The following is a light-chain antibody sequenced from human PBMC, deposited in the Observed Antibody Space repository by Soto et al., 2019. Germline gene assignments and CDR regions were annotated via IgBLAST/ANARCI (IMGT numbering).Light chain of an antibody. V-gene: IGKV3-11*01. J-gene: IGKJ5*01. CDR2: DAS. Sequence: EVVLTQSPATLSLSPGGSATLSCSASQNVDNYLAWYQQKPGQAPRLLIYDASNRATGIPARFSGSGSGTAFTLTISSLEPEDSAVYYCQQCSFWPRITFGQGTRLEIK. CDR3: QQCSFWPRIT. CDR1: QNVDNY.